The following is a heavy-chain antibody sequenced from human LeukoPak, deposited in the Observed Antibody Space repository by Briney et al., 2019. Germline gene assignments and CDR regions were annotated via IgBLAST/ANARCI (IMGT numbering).Heavy chain of an antibody. D-gene: IGHD2/OR15-2a*01. CDR3: ASFYETY. Sequence: PGGSLRLSCAASGNYWMHWVRQAPGKGLVWVSHINSDGSWTTYVDSVKGRFTISKDNAKNMVYLQMNNLRAEDTAVYYCASFYETYWGRGTLVTVSS. J-gene: IGHJ4*02. CDR1: GNYW. V-gene: IGHV3-74*01. CDR2: INSDGSWT.